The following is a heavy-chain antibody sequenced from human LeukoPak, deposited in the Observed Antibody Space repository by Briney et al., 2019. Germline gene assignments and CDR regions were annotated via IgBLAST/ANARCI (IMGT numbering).Heavy chain of an antibody. J-gene: IGHJ4*02. CDR1: GFNFDDYA. D-gene: IGHD1-26*01. CDR3: ARTARVGDY. V-gene: IGHV3-11*01. Sequence: GGSLRLSCAVSGFNFDDYAMHWVRQAPGRGLEWVSYISSGGSTIYYADSVKGRFTISRDNAKNSLYLQMNSLRADDTAVYYCARTARVGDYWGQGTLVTVSS. CDR2: ISSGGSTI.